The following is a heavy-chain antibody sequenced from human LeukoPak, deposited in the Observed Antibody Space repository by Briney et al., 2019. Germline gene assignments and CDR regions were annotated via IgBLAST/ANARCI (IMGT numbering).Heavy chain of an antibody. CDR1: GFTFSRYA. Sequence: PGGSLRLSCAASGFTFSRYAMSWVRQAPGKGLEWVSGVSTSGGSTYYADSVKGRFTISRDNTKNTLHLQMNSLRAEDTAIYYCAKQAYDSPRTNFDYWGQRTLVTVSS. J-gene: IGHJ4*02. CDR3: AKQAYDSPRTNFDY. D-gene: IGHD3-22*01. V-gene: IGHV3-23*01. CDR2: VSTSGGST.